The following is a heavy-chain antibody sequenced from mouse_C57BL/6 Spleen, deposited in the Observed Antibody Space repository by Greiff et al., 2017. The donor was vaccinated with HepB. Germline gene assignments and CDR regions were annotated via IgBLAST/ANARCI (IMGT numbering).Heavy chain of an antibody. Sequence: VQLQQPGAELVKPGASVKLSCKASGYTFTSYWMQWVKQRPGQGLEWIGEIDPSDSYTNYNQKFKGKATLTVDTSSSTAYMQLSSLTSEDSAVYYCARLDGNSSFDYWGQGTTLTVSS. CDR2: IDPSDSYT. J-gene: IGHJ2*01. V-gene: IGHV1-50*01. CDR1: GYTFTSYW. D-gene: IGHD2-1*01. CDR3: ARLDGNSSFDY.